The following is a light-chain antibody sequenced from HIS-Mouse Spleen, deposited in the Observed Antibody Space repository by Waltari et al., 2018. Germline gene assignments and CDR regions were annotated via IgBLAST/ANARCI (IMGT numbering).Light chain of an antibody. V-gene: IGKV3-11*01. CDR3: QQRSNWPLT. CDR2: DAS. J-gene: IGKJ4*01. CDR1: QRVSSY. Sequence: EIVLTQSPATLSLSPGERATLSCRASQRVSSYLAWYQQKPGQAPGLLIYDASNRATGIPARFSGSGSGTDFTLTISSLEPEDFAVYYCQQRSNWPLTFGGGTKVEIK.